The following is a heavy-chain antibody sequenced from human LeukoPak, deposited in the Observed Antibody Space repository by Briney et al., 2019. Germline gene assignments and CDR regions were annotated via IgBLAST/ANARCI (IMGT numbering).Heavy chain of an antibody. D-gene: IGHD7-27*01. CDR2: ISSSSSYI. Sequence: GGSLSLSCAASGFTFSSYNMNWVRQAPGKGLEWVSSISSSSSYIYYADSVKGRFTISRDNAKNSLYLQMNSLRAEDTAVYYCAGSWGYYFDYWGQGTLVTVSS. CDR1: GFTFSSYN. CDR3: AGSWGYYFDY. V-gene: IGHV3-21*01. J-gene: IGHJ4*02.